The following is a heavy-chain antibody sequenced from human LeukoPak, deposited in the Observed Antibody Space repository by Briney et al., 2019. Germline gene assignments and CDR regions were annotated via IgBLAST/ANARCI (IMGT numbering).Heavy chain of an antibody. V-gene: IGHV4-59*08. CDR1: GVSISSYY. CDR3: AGSVVVVAATFDP. Sequence: SETLSLTCTVSGVSISSYYWSWIRHPPGKGLEWIGYIYYSGSTNYNPPLKSRVTISVDTSKNQFSLKLSSVTAADTAVYYCAGSVVVVAATFDPWGQGTLVTVSS. CDR2: IYYSGST. D-gene: IGHD2-15*01. J-gene: IGHJ5*02.